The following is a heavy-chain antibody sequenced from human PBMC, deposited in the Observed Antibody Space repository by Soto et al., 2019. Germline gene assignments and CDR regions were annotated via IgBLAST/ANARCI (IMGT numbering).Heavy chain of an antibody. V-gene: IGHV1-69*13. CDR2: IIPIFGTA. CDR3: ARTSWFDEGYYYYGMDV. CDR1: RGTFSSYA. J-gene: IGHJ6*02. D-gene: IGHD3-10*01. Sequence: SVKVSYKASRGTFSSYAISWVRQAPVQGLEWMGGIIPIFGTANYAQKFQGRVTITADESTSTAYMELSSLRSEDTAVYYCARTSWFDEGYYYYGMDVWGQGTTVTVS.